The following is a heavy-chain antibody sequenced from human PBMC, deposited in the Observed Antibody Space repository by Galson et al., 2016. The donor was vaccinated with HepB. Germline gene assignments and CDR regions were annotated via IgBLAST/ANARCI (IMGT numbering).Heavy chain of an antibody. Sequence: TLSLTCTVSGGSINTGNYYWSWIRQHPGKGLEWIGYIDYSGNSFYTSSLKSRATISADTSENQFSLRLRSVTAADTAVYYCAGRNNYYFDSWGQGTLVTVSS. D-gene: IGHD1-1*01. CDR3: AGRNNYYFDS. J-gene: IGHJ4*02. CDR2: IDYSGNS. V-gene: IGHV4-31*03. CDR1: GGSINTGNYY.